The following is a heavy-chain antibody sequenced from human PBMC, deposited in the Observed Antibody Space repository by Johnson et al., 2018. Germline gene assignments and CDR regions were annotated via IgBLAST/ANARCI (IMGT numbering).Heavy chain of an antibody. CDR2: INAGNGNT. Sequence: QVQLVQSGAEVKKPGASVKVSCKASGYTFTSYAMHWVRQAPGQRLEWMGWINAGNGNTKYSQKFQGRVTITRDTSASPAYMELRSLRSEDTAVYYCARDQGPRLYSSSSMDVWGKGTTVTVSS. V-gene: IGHV1-3*01. D-gene: IGHD6-6*01. CDR1: GYTFTSYA. CDR3: ARDQGPRLYSSSSMDV. J-gene: IGHJ6*04.